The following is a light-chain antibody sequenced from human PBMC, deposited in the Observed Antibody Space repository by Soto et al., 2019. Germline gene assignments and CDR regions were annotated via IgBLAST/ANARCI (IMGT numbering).Light chain of an antibody. CDR2: LGC. J-gene: IGKJ1*01. CDR3: IHHLQSWT. CDR1: QRRLNSNGYYD. Sequence: DIVTTHSPLSLPVTPGEPASSSCRSRQRRLNSNGYYDLDWYMPRPAPSPLLLIYLGCTRATGVRVRVSGTGSGIDFTLNISRVEAVDVGVCHCIHHLQSWTFGQGTKVDIK. V-gene: IGKV2-28*01.